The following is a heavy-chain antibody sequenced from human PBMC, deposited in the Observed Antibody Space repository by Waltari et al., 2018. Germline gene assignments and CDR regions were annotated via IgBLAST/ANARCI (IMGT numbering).Heavy chain of an antibody. CDR3: AKDVAMGKSGFALDY. D-gene: IGHD3-3*01. V-gene: IGHV3-30*02. CDR2: IRYDGSNK. J-gene: IGHJ4*02. CDR1: GFTFSSYD. Sequence: QVQLVESGGGVVQPGGSLRLACPASGFTFSSYDMHWVRQAPGKGLEWVAFIRYDGSNKYYADSVKGRFTISRDNSKNTVYLQMDALRVEDTAVYYCAKDVAMGKSGFALDYWGQGALVTVSS.